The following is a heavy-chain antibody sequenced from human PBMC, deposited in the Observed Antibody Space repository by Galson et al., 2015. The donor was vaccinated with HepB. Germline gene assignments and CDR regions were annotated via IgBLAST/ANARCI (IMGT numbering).Heavy chain of an antibody. D-gene: IGHD3-16*01. CDR1: GFTFSSYG. CDR2: ILNDRSNK. V-gene: IGHV3-30*18. J-gene: IGHJ6*02. Sequence: SLRLSCAVSGFTFSSYGMHWVRQAPGKGLEWVAVILNDRSNKYYADSLKGRFTISRDNSKNTLYLQMNSLRTDDTAVYYCAKEVMKLVQRMGDGYYLYGLDVWSQGTTVTVSS. CDR3: AKEVMKLVQRMGDGYYLYGLDV.